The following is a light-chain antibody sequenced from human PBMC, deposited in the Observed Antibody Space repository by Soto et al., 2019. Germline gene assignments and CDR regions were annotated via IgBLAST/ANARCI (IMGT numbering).Light chain of an antibody. CDR1: QGISNY. Sequence: EIVLTQFPGTLSLSPGERPTLSCRASQGISNYLAWYQQKPGKVPKLLIYAASTRATGVPARFSGSGSGTEFTLTISSLQAEDFAVYYCQQYNNAPITFGQGTRLEI. V-gene: IGKV3-15*01. J-gene: IGKJ5*01. CDR3: QQYNNAPIT. CDR2: AAS.